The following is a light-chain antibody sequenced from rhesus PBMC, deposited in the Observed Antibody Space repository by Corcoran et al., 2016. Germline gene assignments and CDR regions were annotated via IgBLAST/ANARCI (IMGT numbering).Light chain of an antibody. CDR2: EVS. V-gene: IGLV2-13*02. CDR3: SSYASSSAYS. CDR1: SSDIGGYNR. J-gene: IGLJ1*01. Sequence: QAALTQSPSVSGSPGQSVTISCTGTSSDIGGYNRVSWYQQHPGKAPKLMIYEVSKRPSGVSDRFSGSKSGNTASLTISGLQAEDAADSYCSSYASSSAYSFGAGTRHTVL.